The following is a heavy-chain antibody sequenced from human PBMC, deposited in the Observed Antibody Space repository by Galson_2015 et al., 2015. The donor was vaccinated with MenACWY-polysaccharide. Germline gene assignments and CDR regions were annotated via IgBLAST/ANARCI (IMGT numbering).Heavy chain of an antibody. CDR2: IRQDGNEK. Sequence: SLRLSCAASGFAFSSYSMNWVRQPPGKRLEWVANIRQDGNEKYYLDSVKGRFTISRDNAKSSLYLQMNSLRAEDTAVYYCARVSMPTYFDYWGQGTLVTVSS. D-gene: IGHD2-2*01. CDR3: ARVSMPTYFDY. J-gene: IGHJ4*02. CDR1: GFAFSSYS. V-gene: IGHV3-7*01.